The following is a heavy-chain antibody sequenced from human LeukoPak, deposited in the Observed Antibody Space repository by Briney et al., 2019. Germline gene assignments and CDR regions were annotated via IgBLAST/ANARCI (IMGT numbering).Heavy chain of an antibody. CDR2: ISYDGSNK. CDR3: ARDGGNYYYYGMDV. Sequence: GGSLRLSCAASGFTFSSYAMHWVRQAPGKGLEWVAVISYDGSNKYYADSVKGRFTISRDNSKNTLYLQMNSLRAEDTAVYYYARDGGNYYYYGMDVWGQGTTVTVSS. J-gene: IGHJ6*02. V-gene: IGHV3-30-3*01. D-gene: IGHD3-16*01. CDR1: GFTFSSYA.